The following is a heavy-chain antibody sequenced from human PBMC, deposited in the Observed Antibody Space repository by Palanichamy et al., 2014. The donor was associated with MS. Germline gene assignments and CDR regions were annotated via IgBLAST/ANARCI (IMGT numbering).Heavy chain of an antibody. CDR2: IIPIIGKT. CDR3: VRDCSGGTCFNYYLDV. J-gene: IGHJ6*03. D-gene: IGHD2-15*01. CDR1: GGTFGSHA. Sequence: QVQLVQSGVEVKKPGSSVKVSCKASGGTFGSHAFSWVRQAPGQGLEWMGRIIPIIGKTFYAQNFQGRVTISADKSTSTAYMELNSLKSEDTAVYYCVRDCSGGTCFNYYLDVWGEGTTVAVS. V-gene: IGHV1-69*09.